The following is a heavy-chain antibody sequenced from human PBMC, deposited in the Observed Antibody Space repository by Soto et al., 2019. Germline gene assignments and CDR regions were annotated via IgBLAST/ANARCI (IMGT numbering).Heavy chain of an antibody. J-gene: IGHJ3*02. Sequence: GGSLRLSCAASGFTFSNAWMSWVRRAPGKGLEWVGRIKSKTDGGTTDYAAPVKGRFTISRDDSKNTLYLQMNSLKTEDTAVNYCTTDRGPYCSGGSCYTRLGAFDIWGQGKRVTVS. CDR1: GFTFSNAW. D-gene: IGHD2-15*01. CDR2: IKSKTDGGTT. V-gene: IGHV3-15*01. CDR3: TTDRGPYCSGGSCYTRLGAFDI.